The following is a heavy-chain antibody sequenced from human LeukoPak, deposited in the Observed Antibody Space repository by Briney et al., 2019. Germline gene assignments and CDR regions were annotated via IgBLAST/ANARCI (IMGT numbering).Heavy chain of an antibody. D-gene: IGHD3-22*01. Sequence: SETLSLTCADYGGSFSGYYWSWIRQPPGKGLEWIGEINHSGSTNYNPSLTSRVTISVDTSKNQFSLKLSSVTAADTAVYYCARGRGYYDSRGFDYWGQGTLVTVSS. CDR2: INHSGST. CDR3: ARGRGYYDSRGFDY. V-gene: IGHV4-34*01. J-gene: IGHJ4*02. CDR1: GGSFSGYY.